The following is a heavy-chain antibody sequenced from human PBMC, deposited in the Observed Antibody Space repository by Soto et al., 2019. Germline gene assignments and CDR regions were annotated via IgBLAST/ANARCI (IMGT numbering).Heavy chain of an antibody. V-gene: IGHV1-18*04. D-gene: IGHD6-6*01. CDR3: ARDREAARPGWFDP. Sequence: QAQLVQSGAEVNKPGASVMVSCKASGYTFTTYGISWVRQAPGRGLEWMGWISAYNGDTKDAQKFQDRVTMTTDAFTSTAYLELRSLTSDDTAVYYCARDREAARPGWFDPWGQGTLVTVSS. CDR1: GYTFTTYG. J-gene: IGHJ5*02. CDR2: ISAYNGDT.